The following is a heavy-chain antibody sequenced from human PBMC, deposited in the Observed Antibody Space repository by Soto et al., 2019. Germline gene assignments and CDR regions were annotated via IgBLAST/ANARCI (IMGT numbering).Heavy chain of an antibody. CDR1: GATFSSYA. CDR3: ARGRGLLWSGELLYKVPPGYYYYGMDV. CDR2: IIPIFGTA. D-gene: IGHD3-10*01. J-gene: IGHJ6*02. V-gene: IGHV1-69*13. Sequence: SVKVSCKASGATFSSYAISWVRQAPGQGLEWMGGIIPIFGTANYAQKFQGRVTITADESTSTAYMELSSLRSEDTAVYYCARGRGLLWSGELLYKVPPGYYYYGMDVWHQGTTVSVSS.